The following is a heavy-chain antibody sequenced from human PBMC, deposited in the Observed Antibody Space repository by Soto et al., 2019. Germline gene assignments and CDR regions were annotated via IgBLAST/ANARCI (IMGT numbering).Heavy chain of an antibody. CDR2: IIPIFGTA. CDR1: GGTFSSYA. V-gene: IGHV1-69*01. J-gene: IGHJ4*02. Sequence: QVQLVQSGAEVKKPGSSVKVSCTASGGTFSSYAISWVRQAPGQGLEWMGGIIPIFGTANYAQKFQGRVTITADESTRTYYVEMSSLRSEDTAVYYCARRGGDDYVWGSYEYWGQGTLVTASS. CDR3: ARRGGDDYVWGSYEY. D-gene: IGHD3-16*01.